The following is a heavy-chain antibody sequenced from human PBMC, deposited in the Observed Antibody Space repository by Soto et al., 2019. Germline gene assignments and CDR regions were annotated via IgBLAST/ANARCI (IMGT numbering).Heavy chain of an antibody. CDR2: IHPGGRT. CDR1: GFTVSNNY. V-gene: IGHV3-66*01. Sequence: EVQLVESGGGLVQPGGSLRLSCAASGFTVSNNYMTWVRQAPGKGLEWVSVIHPGGRTYYADSVRGRFAISSDNSENTLYLQRISRRAEDTALYYCAREAEYDLWSGPGWFDPWDQGTLVTVSS. CDR3: AREAEYDLWSGPGWFDP. J-gene: IGHJ5*02. D-gene: IGHD3-3*01.